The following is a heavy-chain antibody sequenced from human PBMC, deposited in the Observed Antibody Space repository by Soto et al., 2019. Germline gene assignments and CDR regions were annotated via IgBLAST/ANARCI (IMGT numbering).Heavy chain of an antibody. CDR1: GFTFSSYW. Sequence: EVQLVESGGGLVQPGGSLRLSCAASGFTFSSYWMSWVRQAPGKGLEWVANIKQDGSEKYYVDSVKGRFTISRDNAKNSLYLQMNRLRAEDTAVYYCARDRVLALGYCSSTSCYFRGDYFDYWGQGTLVTVSS. V-gene: IGHV3-7*03. J-gene: IGHJ4*02. D-gene: IGHD2-2*01. CDR3: ARDRVLALGYCSSTSCYFRGDYFDY. CDR2: IKQDGSEK.